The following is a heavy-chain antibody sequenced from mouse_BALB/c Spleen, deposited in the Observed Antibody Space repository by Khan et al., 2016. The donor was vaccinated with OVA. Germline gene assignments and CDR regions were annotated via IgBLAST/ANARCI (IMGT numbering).Heavy chain of an antibody. Sequence: QVQLKEPGLGLVAPSQSLSIPSTVTGSSLTSYVIHWFRQPPGKGLEWLGVFWVGGSTNYIPALKSKLPISKDNSKSQVFLKMNSLQAHDTAIYYCARNREPDYFDYWGQGTTLTVSS. CDR3: ARNREPDYFDY. V-gene: IGHV2-9*02. CDR2: FWVGGST. CDR1: GSSLTSYV. J-gene: IGHJ2*01.